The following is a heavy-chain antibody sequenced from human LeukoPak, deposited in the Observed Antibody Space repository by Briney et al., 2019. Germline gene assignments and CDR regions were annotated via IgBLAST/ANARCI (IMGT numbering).Heavy chain of an antibody. Sequence: PSETLSLTCTVSGGSISSSSYYWGWIRRPPGKGLEWIGSIYYSGSTYYNPSLKSRVTISVDTSKNQFSLKLSSVTAADTAVYYCARKGAVAGTRWFDPWGPGTLVTVSS. V-gene: IGHV4-39*01. CDR2: IYYSGST. J-gene: IGHJ5*02. CDR3: ARKGAVAGTRWFDP. D-gene: IGHD6-19*01. CDR1: GGSISSSSYY.